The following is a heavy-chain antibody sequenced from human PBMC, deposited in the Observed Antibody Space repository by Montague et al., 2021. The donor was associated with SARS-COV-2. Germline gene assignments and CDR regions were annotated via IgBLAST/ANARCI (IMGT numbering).Heavy chain of an antibody. Sequence: TRSLTCTVSGGSISSGGYYWSWIRQHPGKGLEWIGYIYHTGSTHYNPSLKSRVTISKETSKNHFSLNLSSVTAADSAAYYCARDSGYYDSSGYSYDAFDIWGQGTKVTVSS. J-gene: IGHJ3*02. D-gene: IGHD3-22*01. CDR2: IYHTGST. CDR3: ARDSGYYDSSGYSYDAFDI. V-gene: IGHV4-31*03. CDR1: GGSISSGGYY.